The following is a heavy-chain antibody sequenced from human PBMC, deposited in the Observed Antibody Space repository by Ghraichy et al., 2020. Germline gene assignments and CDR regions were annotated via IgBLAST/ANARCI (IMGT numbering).Heavy chain of an antibody. D-gene: IGHD5-24*01. J-gene: IGHJ4*02. CDR2: ISSSSSYI. CDR1: GFTFSSYS. CDR3: ARDPVGKMATWNY. V-gene: IGHV3-21*01. Sequence: GGSLRLSCAASGFTFSSYSMNWVRQAPGKGLEWVSSISSSSSYIYYADSVKGRFTISRDNAKNSLYLQMNSLRAEDTAVYYCARDPVGKMATWNYWGQGTLVTVSS.